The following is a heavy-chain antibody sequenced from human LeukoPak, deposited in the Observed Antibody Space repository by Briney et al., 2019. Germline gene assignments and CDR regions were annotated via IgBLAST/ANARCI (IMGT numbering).Heavy chain of an antibody. CDR3: ARDRVATTLLFDY. J-gene: IGHJ4*02. Sequence: PSETLSLTCAVSGDSISSSDWWSWVRQPPGKGLEWIGEIYHSGSTNYNPSLKSRVTISVDKSKNQFSLKLSSVTAADTAVYYCARDRVATTLLFDYWGQGTLVTVSS. CDR1: GDSISSSDW. CDR2: IYHSGST. V-gene: IGHV4-4*02. D-gene: IGHD1-26*01.